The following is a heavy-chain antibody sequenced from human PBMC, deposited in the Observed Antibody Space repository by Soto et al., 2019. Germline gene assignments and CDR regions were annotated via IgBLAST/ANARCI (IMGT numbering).Heavy chain of an antibody. D-gene: IGHD4-17*01. CDR1: GFTFSSYG. CDR2: ISYDGSNK. V-gene: IGHV3-30*18. CDR3: AKDQVPHYGGYAPSFDY. J-gene: IGHJ4*02. Sequence: PGVSLRLSFAASGFTFSSYGMHWFRQAPGKGLEWVAVISYDGSNKYYADSVKGRFTISRDNSKNTLYLQMNSLRAEDTAVYYCAKDQVPHYGGYAPSFDYWGQGTLVTVSS.